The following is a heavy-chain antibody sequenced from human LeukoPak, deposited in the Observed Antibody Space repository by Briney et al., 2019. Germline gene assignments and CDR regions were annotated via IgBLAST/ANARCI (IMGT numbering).Heavy chain of an antibody. CDR3: ARDLTYSYGYGLDY. CDR2: IYSGGST. J-gene: IGHJ4*02. D-gene: IGHD5-18*01. Sequence: PGGSLRLSCAASGFTVSSNYMSWVRQAPGKGLEWVSVIYSGGSTYYADSVKGRFTISRDNSKNTLYLQMNSLRAEDTAVYYCARDLTYSYGYGLDYWGQGTLVTVSS. CDR1: GFTVSSNY. V-gene: IGHV3-66*01.